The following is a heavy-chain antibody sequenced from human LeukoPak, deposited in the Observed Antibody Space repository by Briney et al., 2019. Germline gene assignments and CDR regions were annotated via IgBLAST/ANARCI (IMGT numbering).Heavy chain of an antibody. J-gene: IGHJ3*01. CDR2: IYSGGST. CDR3: AKRVVRGAFDF. D-gene: IGHD5/OR15-5a*01. CDR1: GFTVSHNY. Sequence: PGGSLRLSCAASGFTVSHNYMSWVRQAPGKGLEWVSVIYSGGSTNYADSVKGRFTISRDNSKNTLYLQMNSLRAEDTAVYYCAKRVVRGAFDFWGHGTMVAVSS. V-gene: IGHV3-66*04.